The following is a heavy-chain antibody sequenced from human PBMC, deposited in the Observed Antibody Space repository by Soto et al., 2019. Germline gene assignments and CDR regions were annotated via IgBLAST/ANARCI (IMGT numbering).Heavy chain of an antibody. J-gene: IGHJ2*01. CDR2: ISGSGANI. Sequence: EVQLVESGGSVIRPGGSLRLSCAASGFAFDHYGMAWVRQVPGKGMELVSGISGSGANIGYEDSVKGRLTMSKDNNTISLYLKITNLGAEDTALYPCAMKPNWQYLYFDLWGRVTLVTVSS. V-gene: IGHV3-20*01. CDR1: GFAFDHYG. CDR3: AMKPNWQYLYFDL. D-gene: IGHD1-1*01.